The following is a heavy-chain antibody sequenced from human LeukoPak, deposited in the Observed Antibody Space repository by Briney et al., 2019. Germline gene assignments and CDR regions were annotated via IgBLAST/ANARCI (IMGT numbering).Heavy chain of an antibody. Sequence: KASETLSLTCTVSGGSISSYYWSWIRQPPGKGLEWIGYIYYSGSTNYNPSLKSRVTISVDTSKNQFSLKLSSVTAADTAVYYCARHNGGSFDSWGQGTLVTVSS. J-gene: IGHJ4*02. CDR3: ARHNGGSFDS. V-gene: IGHV4-59*08. CDR2: IYYSGST. CDR1: GGSISSYY. D-gene: IGHD3-10*01.